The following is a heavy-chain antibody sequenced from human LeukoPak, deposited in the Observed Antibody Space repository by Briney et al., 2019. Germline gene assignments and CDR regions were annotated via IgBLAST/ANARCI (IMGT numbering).Heavy chain of an antibody. CDR1: GGSISDYY. CDR3: ARDYYGSSGAPFFDY. J-gene: IGHJ4*02. V-gene: IGHV4-59*01. CDR2: IYYSGST. Sequence: TSETLSLTCTVSGGSISDYYWTWIRQPPGKGLEWIGYIYYSGSTNYNPSLKSRVTISVDTSKNQFSLKLNSVTAADTAVYYCARDYYGSSGAPFFDYWGQGTLVTVSS. D-gene: IGHD3-22*01.